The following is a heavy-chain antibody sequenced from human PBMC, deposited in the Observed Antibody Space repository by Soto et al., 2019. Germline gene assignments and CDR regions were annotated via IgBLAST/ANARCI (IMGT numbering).Heavy chain of an antibody. CDR1: GGSISSSSYY. D-gene: IGHD3-10*01. J-gene: IGHJ6*03. CDR3: ARKRSSTMVRGVITEGKYYYYMDV. CDR2: IYYSGST. V-gene: IGHV4-39*01. Sequence: QLQLQESGPGLVKPSETLSLTCTVSGGSISSSSYYWGWIRQPPGKGLEWIGSIYYSGSTYYNPSLKSRVTISVDTSKNQFSLKLSSVTAADTAVYYCARKRSSTMVRGVITEGKYYYYMDVWGKGTTVTVSS.